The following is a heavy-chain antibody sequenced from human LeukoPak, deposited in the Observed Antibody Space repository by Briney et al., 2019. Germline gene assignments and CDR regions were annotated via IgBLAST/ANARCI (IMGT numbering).Heavy chain of an antibody. Sequence: ASVKVSCKASGYTFSSYGISWVRQAPGQGLEWMGWISAYNGDTDYAQKLQGRATMTTDTSTSAAYMELRSLRSDDTAVYYCARKGTAQAFDIWGQGTMVTVSS. CDR2: ISAYNGDT. J-gene: IGHJ3*02. D-gene: IGHD1-1*01. CDR1: GYTFSSYG. CDR3: ARKGTAQAFDI. V-gene: IGHV1-18*01.